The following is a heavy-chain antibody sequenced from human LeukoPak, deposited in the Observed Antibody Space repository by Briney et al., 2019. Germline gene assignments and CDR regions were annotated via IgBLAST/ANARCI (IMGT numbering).Heavy chain of an antibody. J-gene: IGHJ4*02. V-gene: IGHV1-69*05. CDR1: GGTFSSYA. D-gene: IGHD2-2*01. CDR2: IIPIFGTA. CDR3: ARCGLGSSTSCSLDY. Sequence: SVKVSCKASGGTFSSYAISWVRQAPAQGLELMGGIIPIFGTANYSQKFQGRVTITTDESTRTAYMELSSLRSEDTAVYYCARCGLGSSTSCSLDYWGQGTLVTVSS.